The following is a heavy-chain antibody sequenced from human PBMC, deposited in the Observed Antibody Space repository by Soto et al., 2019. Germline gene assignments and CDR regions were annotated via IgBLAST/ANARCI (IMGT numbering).Heavy chain of an antibody. Sequence: PSETLSLTCTVSGGSISSGDYYWSWIRQPPGKGLEWIGYIYYSGSTYYNPSLKSRVTISVDTSKNQFSLNLSSVTAADTAVYYSGRGRVRYFDWFHDSPLSYYGMDLWGQAITVA. D-gene: IGHD3-9*01. J-gene: IGHJ6*02. CDR3: GRGRVRYFDWFHDSPLSYYGMDL. CDR1: GGSISSGDYY. V-gene: IGHV4-30-4*03. CDR2: IYYSGST.